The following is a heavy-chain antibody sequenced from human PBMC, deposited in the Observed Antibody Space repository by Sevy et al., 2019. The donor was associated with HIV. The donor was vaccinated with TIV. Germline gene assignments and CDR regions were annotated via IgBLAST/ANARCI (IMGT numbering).Heavy chain of an antibody. D-gene: IGHD3-22*01. CDR2: IYSGGNT. V-gene: IGHV3-53*01. J-gene: IGHJ4*02. CDR1: GFTVSSSY. CDR3: ARAHHDSSGYYDYFDY. Sequence: GGSLRLSCAASGFTVSSSYMSWVRQAPGKGLEWVSIIYSGGNTYYADSVKDRFTISRDNSKNTLYFQMNSLRAEDTAVYYCARAHHDSSGYYDYFDYWGQGILVTVSS.